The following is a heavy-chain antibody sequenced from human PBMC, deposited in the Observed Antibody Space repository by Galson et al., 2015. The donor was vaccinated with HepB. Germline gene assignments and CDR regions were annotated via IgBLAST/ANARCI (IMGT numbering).Heavy chain of an antibody. CDR3: AHRRGGSYYSY. Sequence: PALVKPTQTLTLTCTFSGFSLSTSGVGVGWIRQPPGKALEWLALIYWNDDKRYSPSLKSRLSITKDTSKNQVVLTMTNMDPVDTATYYCAHRRGGSYYSYWGQGTLVTVSS. CDR1: GFSLSTSGVG. J-gene: IGHJ4*02. V-gene: IGHV2-5*01. CDR2: IYWNDDK. D-gene: IGHD1-26*01.